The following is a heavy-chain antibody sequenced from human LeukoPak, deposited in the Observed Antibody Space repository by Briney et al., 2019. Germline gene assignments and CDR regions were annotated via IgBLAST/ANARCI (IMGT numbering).Heavy chain of an antibody. CDR1: RFTFNTHW. CDR2: IRPDGREE. Sequence: GGSLRLSCEASRFTFNTHWMNWVRQAPGKGLEWVANIRPDGREEFYVDSVKGRFTISRDNAKNLVYLQMSNLRVEDTGVYYCSGRSGFSSIYWGQGILVTVSS. D-gene: IGHD2-2*01. V-gene: IGHV3-7*01. CDR3: SGRSGFSSIY. J-gene: IGHJ4*02.